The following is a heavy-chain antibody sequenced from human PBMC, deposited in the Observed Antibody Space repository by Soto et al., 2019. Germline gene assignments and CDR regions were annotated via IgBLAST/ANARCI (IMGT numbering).Heavy chain of an antibody. V-gene: IGHV3-23*01. CDR2: ISGSGDRT. CDR3: VKDDGGSPSTPPL. CDR1: GITISNYP. D-gene: IGHD3-10*01. J-gene: IGHJ4*02. Sequence: EVQLLESGGGLVQPGGSLRLSCAASGITISNYPMSWVRQAPGKGLEWVSGISGSGDRTYYVDSAKGRFTISKDISKNSLSLQADSLGVDDTAVYFCVKDDGGSPSTPPLWGQGTLVTVSS.